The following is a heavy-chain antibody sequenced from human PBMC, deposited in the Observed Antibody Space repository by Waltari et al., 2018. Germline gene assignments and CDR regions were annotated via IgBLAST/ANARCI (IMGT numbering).Heavy chain of an antibody. CDR1: GSTFTSSD. CDR2: MKPNSGNT. V-gene: IGHV1-8*01. CDR3: ARGEEYDYVWGSYQV. D-gene: IGHD3-16*02. J-gene: IGHJ3*01. Sequence: QVQLVQSGAEVTKPGASVKVSCKASGSTFTSSDINWVLHATGQGLEWMGWMKPNSGNTGYAQKFQGRVTMTRNTSISTAYMELSSMRSEDTAVYYWARGEEYDYVWGSYQVWGQGTMVTVSS.